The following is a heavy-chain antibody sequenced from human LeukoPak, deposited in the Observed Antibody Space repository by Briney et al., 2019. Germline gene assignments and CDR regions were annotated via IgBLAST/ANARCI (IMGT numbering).Heavy chain of an antibody. V-gene: IGHV3-23*01. CDR2: ISNDGGDT. D-gene: IGHD1-1*01. CDR3: GRDWKLDY. Sequence: PGGSLRLSCAASGFTFSSYTMSWVRQAPGKGLEWVSAISNDGGDTKYAASVKGRFTISRDTSRNTLYLQLRSLRVEDTAIYYCGRDWKLDYWGQGSLVTVSS. CDR1: GFTFSSYT. J-gene: IGHJ4*02.